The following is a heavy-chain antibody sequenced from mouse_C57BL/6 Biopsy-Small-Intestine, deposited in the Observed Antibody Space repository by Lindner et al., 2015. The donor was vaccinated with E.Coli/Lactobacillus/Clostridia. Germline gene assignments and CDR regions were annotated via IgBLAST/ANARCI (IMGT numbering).Heavy chain of an antibody. CDR3: ARNGYYPFAY. Sequence: VQLQESGPELVKPGASVKISCKASGYSFTDFNMNWVKQSNGESLEWIGVINPNFGTTSYNQKFKGKATLTVDQSSSTAYMQLNSLTSEDSAVYYCARNGYYPFAYWGQGTLVTVSA. CDR1: GYSFTDFN. D-gene: IGHD2-3*01. J-gene: IGHJ3*01. V-gene: IGHV1-39*01. CDR2: INPNFGTT.